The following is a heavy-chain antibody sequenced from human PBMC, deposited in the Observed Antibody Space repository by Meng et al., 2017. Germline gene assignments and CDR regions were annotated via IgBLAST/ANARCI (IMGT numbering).Heavy chain of an antibody. J-gene: IGHJ4*02. CDR1: GYTYTHYQ. Sequence: QVQLVQSGAEVTKPGASAKGSCKASGYTYTHYQMDWVRQAPGQGLEWMGWIHPSGNANYAQKFQGRVTMTTDTSTTTAYMELRSLRSDDSALYYCVKHSSDWSLDSWGQGTLVTVSS. CDR3: VKHSSDWSLDS. V-gene: IGHV1-18*01. CDR2: IHPSGNA. D-gene: IGHD6-19*01.